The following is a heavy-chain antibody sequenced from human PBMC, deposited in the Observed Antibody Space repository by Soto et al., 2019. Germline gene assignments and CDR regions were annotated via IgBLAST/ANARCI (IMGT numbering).Heavy chain of an antibody. CDR1: GYTFTSYA. D-gene: IGHD2-15*01. CDR3: ASPGAVVVVAATYYYGMDV. J-gene: IGHJ6*02. CDR2: INASNGKT. V-gene: IGHV1-3*01. Sequence: ASVKVSCKASGYTFTSYAMHWVRQAPGQRLEWMGWINASNGKTKYSQKFQGRVTITTDESTSTAYMELSSLRSEDTAVYYCASPGAVVVVAATYYYGMDVWGQGTTVTVSS.